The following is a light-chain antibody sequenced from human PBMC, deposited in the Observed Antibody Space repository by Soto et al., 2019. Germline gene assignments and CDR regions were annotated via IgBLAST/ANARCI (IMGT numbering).Light chain of an antibody. V-gene: IGLV1-44*01. CDR2: RNL. Sequence: QSVLTQSPSASGTPGQRVTISCSGSRSNIGTYAVNWYQQLPGAAPTLLIFRNLQRPSGVPDRFSGSKSGTSASLAISGPQSEDEADYYCAAWDDSLRAVVFGGGTKVTVL. CDR1: RSNIGTYA. J-gene: IGLJ2*01. CDR3: AAWDDSLRAVV.